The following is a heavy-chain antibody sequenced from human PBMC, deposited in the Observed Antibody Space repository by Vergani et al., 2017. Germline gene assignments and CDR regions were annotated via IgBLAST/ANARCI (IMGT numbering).Heavy chain of an antibody. D-gene: IGHD3-16*02. J-gene: IGHJ6*03. CDR1: DFISNGHY. CDR3: ARASLRALVGYYYYMDV. CDR2: LYASGST. V-gene: IGHV4-38-2*01. Sequence: QVQLQESGPGLVKPSETLSLICDVFDFISNGHYWGWIRQSPEKGLEWIGSLYASGSTYYSPSLKSRVAISIDKSKNQFSLWVNSVTAADTAVYFCARASLRALVGYYYYMDVWGKGKTVVVSS.